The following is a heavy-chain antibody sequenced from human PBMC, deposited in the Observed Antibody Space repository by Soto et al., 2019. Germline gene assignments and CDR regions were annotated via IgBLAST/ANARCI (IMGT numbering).Heavy chain of an antibody. D-gene: IGHD3-3*01. CDR3: AGEYYDFWSGYYTGIRWFDP. CDR2: IYYSGKN. Sequence: SETLSLTCTVSGGSISSTDYYWGWIRQPPGKGLEWIGSIYYSGKNFYNPSLKSRVTISVDTSKNQFSLKLSSVTAADTAVYYCAGEYYDFWSGYYTGIRWFDPWGQGTLVTVSS. CDR1: GGSISSTDYY. V-gene: IGHV4-39*07. J-gene: IGHJ5*02.